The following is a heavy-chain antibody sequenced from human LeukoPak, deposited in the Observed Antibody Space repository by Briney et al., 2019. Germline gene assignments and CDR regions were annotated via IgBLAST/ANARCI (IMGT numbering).Heavy chain of an antibody. CDR2: IYTSGST. V-gene: IGHV4-4*07. CDR3: ARVGGILTGYYYFDY. CDR1: GGSISSYY. J-gene: IGHJ4*02. D-gene: IGHD3-9*01. Sequence: SETLSLTCTVSGGSISSYYWSWIRQPAGKGLEWIGRIYTSGSTNYNPSLRSRVTMSVATSKNQFSLTLRSVTAADTAVYYCARVGGILTGYYYFDYWGQGTLVTVSS.